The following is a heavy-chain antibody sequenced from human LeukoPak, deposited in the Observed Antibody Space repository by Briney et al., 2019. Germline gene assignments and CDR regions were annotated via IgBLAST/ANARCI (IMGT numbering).Heavy chain of an antibody. CDR3: ARHAFYYGSGSYYRDFDY. J-gene: IGHJ4*02. V-gene: IGHV4-34*01. D-gene: IGHD3-10*01. Sequence: SETLSLTCTVSGGSISSYYWSWIRQPPGKGLEWIGEINHSGSTNYNPSLKSRVTISVDTSKNQFSLKLSSVTAADTAVYYCARHAFYYGSGSYYRDFDYWGQGTLVTVSS. CDR2: INHSGST. CDR1: GGSISSYY.